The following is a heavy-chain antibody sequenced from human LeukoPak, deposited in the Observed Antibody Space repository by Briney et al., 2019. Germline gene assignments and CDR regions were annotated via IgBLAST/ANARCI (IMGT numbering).Heavy chain of an antibody. J-gene: IGHJ3*02. CDR1: GFSFSSYG. CDR2: ISGSGGVT. V-gene: IGHV3-23*01. Sequence: GGPLRLSCAASGFSFSSYGMSGVRQAPGKGLEWVSGISGSGGVTYYADSVKGRFTISRDNSKNMLYLQMNSLRAEDTAVYYCAKDRLTLSAFDIWGQGTMVTVSS. CDR3: AKDRLTLSAFDI. D-gene: IGHD3-16*01.